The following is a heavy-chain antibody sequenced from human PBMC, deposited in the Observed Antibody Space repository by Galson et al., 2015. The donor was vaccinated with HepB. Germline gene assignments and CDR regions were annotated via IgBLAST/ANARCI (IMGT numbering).Heavy chain of an antibody. CDR1: GFPFSNYG. V-gene: IGHV3-30*02. D-gene: IGHD3/OR15-3a*01. CDR2: IRYDGNYK. Sequence: SLRLSCATSGFPFSNYGVHWVRQAPGKGLEWVAFIRYDGNYKYYADSVKGRFTIPRDNSKDTLDLQMSSLRVEDTAVYYCARGLESDFWTGYYYCAGFLLWQLVYNYFDCWGQGILVTVSS. J-gene: IGHJ4*02. CDR3: ARGLESDFWTGYYYCAGFLLWQLVYNYFDC.